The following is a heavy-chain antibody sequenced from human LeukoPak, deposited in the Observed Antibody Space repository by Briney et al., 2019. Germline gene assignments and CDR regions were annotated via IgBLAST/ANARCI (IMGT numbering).Heavy chain of an antibody. CDR3: ARAASWSPIGDSYYYMDV. CDR2: ISSSSSTI. V-gene: IGHV3-48*01. J-gene: IGHJ6*03. D-gene: IGHD6-13*01. Sequence: GGSLRLSCAASGFTFSSYSMNWVRQAPGKGLEWVSSISSSSSTIYYADSVKGRFTISRDNAKNSLYRQLNSLRAEDTAVYYCARAASWSPIGDSYYYMDVWGKGTTVTISS. CDR1: GFTFSSYS.